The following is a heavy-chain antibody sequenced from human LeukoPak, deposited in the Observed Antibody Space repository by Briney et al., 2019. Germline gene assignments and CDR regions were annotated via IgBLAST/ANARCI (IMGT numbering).Heavy chain of an antibody. D-gene: IGHD3-10*01. CDR1: GGSISSYY. CDR3: ARGEVVRGVYYYYGMDV. Sequence: SETLSLTCTVSGGSISSYYWTWIRQPPGKGLEWIGYIYYNGHTNYNPSLKSRVTISVDTSENQFSLKLNSVTAADTAVYYCARGEVVRGVYYYYGMDVWGQGTTVTVSS. CDR2: IYYNGHT. J-gene: IGHJ6*02. V-gene: IGHV4-59*01.